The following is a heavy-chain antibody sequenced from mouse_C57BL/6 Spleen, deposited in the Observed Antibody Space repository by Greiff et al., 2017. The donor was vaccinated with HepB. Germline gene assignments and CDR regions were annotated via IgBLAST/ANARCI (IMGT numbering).Heavy chain of an antibody. J-gene: IGHJ4*01. CDR3: ARSSSDYRAMDY. Sequence: QVTLKESGPGILQSSQTLSLTCSFSGFSLSTSGMGVSWIRQPSGKGLEWLAHTYWDDDKRYNPSLKSRLTISKDTSRNQVFLKITSVDTADTATCYCARSSSDYRAMDYWGQGTSVTVSS. CDR2: TYWDDDK. V-gene: IGHV8-12*01. D-gene: IGHD3-2*02. CDR1: GFSLSTSGMG.